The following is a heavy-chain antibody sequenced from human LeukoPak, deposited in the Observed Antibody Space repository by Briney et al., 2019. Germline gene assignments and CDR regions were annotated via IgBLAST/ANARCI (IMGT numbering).Heavy chain of an antibody. CDR2: VSDSGSGT. Sequence: PGGSLRLSCAASGFTFSTYAMSRVRQAPGRGLEWVSAVSDSGSGTYYADSVKGRFTISRDNSKNTLYLQMNSLRAEDTAVYYCAAPNTNWGQGTLVTVSS. D-gene: IGHD3-16*01. V-gene: IGHV3-23*01. J-gene: IGHJ4*02. CDR3: AAPNTN. CDR1: GFTFSTYA.